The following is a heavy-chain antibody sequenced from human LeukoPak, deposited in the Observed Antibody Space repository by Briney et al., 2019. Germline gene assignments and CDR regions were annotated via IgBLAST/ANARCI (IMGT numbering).Heavy chain of an antibody. D-gene: IGHD3-9*01. V-gene: IGHV4-61*02. J-gene: IGHJ4*02. Sequence: SETLSLTCTVSGGSISSSSYYWSWIRQPAGKGLEWIGRIYTSGTTNYNPSLKSRVTISVGTSKSQFSLKLSSVTAADTAVYYCAREVSDYDILTGWIDYWGQGTLVSVSS. CDR1: GGSISSSSYY. CDR3: AREVSDYDILTGWIDY. CDR2: IYTSGTT.